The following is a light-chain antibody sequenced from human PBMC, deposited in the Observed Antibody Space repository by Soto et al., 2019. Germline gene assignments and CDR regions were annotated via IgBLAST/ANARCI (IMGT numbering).Light chain of an antibody. Sequence: AIQLTQSPSSLSASVGDRVTITCRASEAIRSALGWYQQKPGKVPKLLIYAASILQSGVPSRFSGSGSGTDFTLTISSLQPEDFATYYCQQANSFPLTFGGGTKVDIK. CDR1: EAIRSA. V-gene: IGKV1-6*01. CDR3: QQANSFPLT. J-gene: IGKJ4*01. CDR2: AAS.